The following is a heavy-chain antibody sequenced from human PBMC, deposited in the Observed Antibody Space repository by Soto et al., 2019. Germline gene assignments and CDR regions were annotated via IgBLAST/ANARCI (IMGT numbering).Heavy chain of an antibody. J-gene: IGHJ4*02. Sequence: ESGGGVVQPGRSLRLSCAASGFTFSNYAMHWVRQAPGKGLEWVAVISYDGSNKYFADSVNGRFTISRDYSKNTLYLQMNSLRAEDTAVYYCARDPSITGTKGGYYFDYWGQGTLVTVSS. CDR2: ISYDGSNK. CDR3: ARDPSITGTKGGYYFDY. D-gene: IGHD1-7*01. CDR1: GFTFSNYA. V-gene: IGHV3-30-3*01.